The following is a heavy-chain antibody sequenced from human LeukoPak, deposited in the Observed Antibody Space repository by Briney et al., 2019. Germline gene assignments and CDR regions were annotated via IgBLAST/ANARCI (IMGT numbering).Heavy chain of an antibody. Sequence: SSETLSLTCTVSGGSISSSSYYWGWIRQPPGKGLEWIGSIYYSGSTYYNPSLKSRVTISVDTSKNQFSLKLSSVTAADTAVYYCAILEVGATSIDYWGQGTLVTVSS. J-gene: IGHJ4*02. CDR1: GGSISSSSYY. V-gene: IGHV4-39*01. D-gene: IGHD1-26*01. CDR3: AILEVGATSIDY. CDR2: IYYSGST.